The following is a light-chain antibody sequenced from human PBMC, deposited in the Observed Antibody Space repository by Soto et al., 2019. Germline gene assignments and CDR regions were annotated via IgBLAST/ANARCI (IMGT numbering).Light chain of an antibody. CDR1: QSVSYSH. V-gene: IGKV3-20*01. Sequence: EIVLTQSPGTLSFSPGERGTLSCRASQSVSYSHLAWYQQKPGQAPRLLIYGPSSRATGVPDRFSGSGSGTDFTLTISGLEPEDFAVYYCHHYGSSALTFGGGTKVEIK. CDR2: GPS. J-gene: IGKJ4*01. CDR3: HHYGSSALT.